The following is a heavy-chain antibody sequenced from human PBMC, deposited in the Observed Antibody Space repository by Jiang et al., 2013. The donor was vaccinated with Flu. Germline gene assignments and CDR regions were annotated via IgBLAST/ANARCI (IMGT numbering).Heavy chain of an antibody. Sequence: NWVRQAPGQGLEWMGWINTNTGNPTYAQGFTGRFVFSLDTSVSTAYLQISSLKAEDTAVYYCASGRVGGYYVNRYAFDIWGQGTMVTVSS. J-gene: IGHJ3*02. V-gene: IGHV7-4-1*02. CDR2: INTNTGNP. CDR3: ASGRVGGYYVNRYAFDI. D-gene: IGHD3-10*01.